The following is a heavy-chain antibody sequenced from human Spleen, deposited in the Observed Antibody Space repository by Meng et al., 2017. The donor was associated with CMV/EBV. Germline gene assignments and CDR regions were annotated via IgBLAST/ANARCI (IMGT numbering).Heavy chain of an antibody. D-gene: IGHD2-2*02. CDR3: ARQVEPAAISPDYGMDV. CDR1: FTFSTYF. V-gene: IGHV3-21*06. Sequence: FTFSTYFMNWVRQAPVKGLEWISSISGTTSYIYCAASVKGRFTISRANARNSLYLQMNSLRAEDTAVYYCARQVEPAAISPDYGMDVWGQGTTVTVSS. J-gene: IGHJ6*02. CDR2: ISGTTSYI.